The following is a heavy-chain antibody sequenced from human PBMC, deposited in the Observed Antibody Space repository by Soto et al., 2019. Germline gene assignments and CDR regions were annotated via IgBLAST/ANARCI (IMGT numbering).Heavy chain of an antibody. Sequence: GGSLRLSCAASGFTFSSYSMNWVRQAPGKGLEWVSSISSSSSYIYYADSVKGRFTISRDNAKNSLYLQMNSLRAEDTAVYYCAREDSSGYYSVVYWGQGTLVTVSS. CDR3: AREDSSGYYSVVY. V-gene: IGHV3-21*01. D-gene: IGHD3-22*01. CDR2: ISSSSSYI. J-gene: IGHJ4*02. CDR1: GFTFSSYS.